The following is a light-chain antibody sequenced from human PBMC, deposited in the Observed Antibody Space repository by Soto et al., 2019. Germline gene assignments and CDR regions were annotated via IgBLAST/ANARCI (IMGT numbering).Light chain of an antibody. J-gene: IGKJ4*01. CDR1: QSVDSN. CDR3: QQYDNWPLT. CDR2: GAS. V-gene: IGKV3D-15*01. Sequence: VLTHSPDTLSVSPGERATLSCRASQSVDSNLAWYQQKPGQAPRLLIFGASTRATGIPARFSGSGSGTDFTLTISSLQSEDFGVYFCQQYDNWPLTFGGGTKVDI.